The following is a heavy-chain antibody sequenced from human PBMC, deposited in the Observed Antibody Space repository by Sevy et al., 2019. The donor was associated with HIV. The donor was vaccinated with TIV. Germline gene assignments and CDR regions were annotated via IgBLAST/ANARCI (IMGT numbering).Heavy chain of an antibody. D-gene: IGHD3-9*01. CDR2: ISYDGINK. CDR1: RFTFSHYA. V-gene: IGHV3-30*04. Sequence: GGSLRLSCAASRFTFSHYAMHWVRQAPGKGLEWVAVISYDGINKYYAESVRGRFTISRDYSKNTLYLQMNSLKAEDTAVYYCAHPVLRFFDWFEIDYWGQGTLVTVSS. J-gene: IGHJ4*02. CDR3: AHPVLRFFDWFEIDY.